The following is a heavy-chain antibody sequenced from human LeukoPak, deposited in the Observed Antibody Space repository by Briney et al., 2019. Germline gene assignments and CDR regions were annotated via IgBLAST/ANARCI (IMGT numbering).Heavy chain of an antibody. J-gene: IGHJ4*02. V-gene: IGHV4-59*08. CDR2: IYYSGST. Sequence: PSETLSLTCTVSGGSISSYYWSWVRQPPGKGLEWIGYIYYSGSTNYNPSLKSRVTISVDTSKNQFSLKLSSVTAADTAVYYCVAAMDPGWFDYWGRGTLVTVSS. CDR1: GGSISSYY. CDR3: VAAMDPGWFDY. D-gene: IGHD5-18*01.